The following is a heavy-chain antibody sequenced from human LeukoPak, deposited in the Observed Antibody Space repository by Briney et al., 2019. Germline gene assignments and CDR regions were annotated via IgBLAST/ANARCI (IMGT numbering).Heavy chain of an antibody. V-gene: IGHV3-30*13. D-gene: IGHD3-10*02. CDR3: AKDLFCSQSPFDH. Sequence: GGSLRLSCAASGFRFRSYGMHWVRQAPGKGVEWVAGISWDGSGKSYADSVKGRFTISRDNSQNRLYLEMNSLRIEDTALFYCAKDLFCSQSPFDHWGQGTQVIVSS. J-gene: IGHJ4*02. CDR2: ISWDGSGK. CDR1: GFRFRSYG.